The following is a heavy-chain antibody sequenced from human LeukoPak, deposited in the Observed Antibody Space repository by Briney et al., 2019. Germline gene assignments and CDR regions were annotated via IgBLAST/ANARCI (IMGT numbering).Heavy chain of an antibody. CDR3: AKAQGLLYGQIDY. CDR1: GFTFSSYA. CDR2: ISGSGGST. V-gene: IGHV3-23*01. J-gene: IGHJ4*02. D-gene: IGHD2-15*01. Sequence: GGTLRLSCAASGFTFSSYAMSWVRQAPGKGLEWVSAISGSGGSTYYADSVKGRFTISRDNSKNTLYLQMNSLRAEDTAVYYCAKAQGLLYGQIDYWGQGTLVTVSS.